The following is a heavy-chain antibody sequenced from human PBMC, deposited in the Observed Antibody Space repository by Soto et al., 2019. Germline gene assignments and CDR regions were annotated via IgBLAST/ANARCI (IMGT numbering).Heavy chain of an antibody. Sequence: GGSLKVTCVAFGVTFSSYGMHWVRQAPGKGLEWVAVISYDGSNKYYADSVKGRFTISRDNSKNTLYLQMNSLRSDDTAVYYCARARNYGDYVVAWGDYWAQGPLVCVSA. D-gene: IGHD4-17*01. V-gene: IGHV3-30*03. J-gene: IGHJ4*02. CDR2: ISYDGSNK. CDR1: GVTFSSYG. CDR3: ARARNYGDYVVAWGDY.